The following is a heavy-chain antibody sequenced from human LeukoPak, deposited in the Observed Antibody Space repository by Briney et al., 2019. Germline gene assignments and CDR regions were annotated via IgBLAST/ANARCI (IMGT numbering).Heavy chain of an antibody. V-gene: IGHV1-2*02. J-gene: IGHJ6*02. Sequence: ASVKVSCKASGYTFTGYYMHWVRQAPGQGLEWMGWINPNSGGTNYAQKFRGRVTMTRDTSISTAYMELSRLRSDDTAVYYCARTMVRGAYGMDVWGQGTTVTVSS. CDR1: GYTFTGYY. CDR2: INPNSGGT. D-gene: IGHD3-10*01. CDR3: ARTMVRGAYGMDV.